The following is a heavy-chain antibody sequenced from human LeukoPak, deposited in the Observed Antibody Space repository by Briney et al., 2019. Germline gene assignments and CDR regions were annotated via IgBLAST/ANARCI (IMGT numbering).Heavy chain of an antibody. D-gene: IGHD2-21*01. CDR1: GFTFRSHA. CDR2: IYENGGTT. Sequence: GGSLRLSCVGSGFTFRSHAMSWVRQAPEKGLEFVSGIYENGGTTYYADSVKGRFSISRDNSKNTLYLQMDSLRGEGTAVYYCARDFRIGYSAHFDYWGQGALVTVSS. CDR3: ARDFRIGYSAHFDY. V-gene: IGHV3-23*01. J-gene: IGHJ4*02.